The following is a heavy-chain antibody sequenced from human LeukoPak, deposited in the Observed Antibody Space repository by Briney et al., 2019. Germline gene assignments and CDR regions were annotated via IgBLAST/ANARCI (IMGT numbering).Heavy chain of an antibody. CDR3: AREGAGFAP. D-gene: IGHD3-16*01. CDR1: GDSVSSNSAT. V-gene: IGHV6-1*01. CDR2: TYYKSNWYN. Sequence: SQTLSLTCAISGDSVSSNSATWNWLRQSPSRGLEWLGRTYYKSNWYNDYAVSVKSRITITPDTSKNQFSLQLNSVTPEDTAVYYCAREGAGFAPWGQGTLVTVSS. J-gene: IGHJ5*02.